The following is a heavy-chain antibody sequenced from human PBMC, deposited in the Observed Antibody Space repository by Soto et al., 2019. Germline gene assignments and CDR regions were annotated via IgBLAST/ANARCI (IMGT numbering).Heavy chain of an antibody. V-gene: IGHV4-4*02. CDR1: GDSIRSDDW. CDR2: IYHSGTT. J-gene: IGHJ5*02. Sequence: SETLSLTCAVFGDSIRSDDWWSWVRQPPGKGLDWIGEIYHSGTTNYNPSLKSRVTISVDKSKNQFSLNLRSVTAADTAIYYCARGHSSGWVYCFHPWGQAILVT. D-gene: IGHD6-19*01. CDR3: ARGHSSGWVYCFHP.